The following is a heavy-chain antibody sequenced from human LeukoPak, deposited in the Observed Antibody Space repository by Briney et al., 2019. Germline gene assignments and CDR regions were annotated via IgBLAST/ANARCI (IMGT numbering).Heavy chain of an antibody. Sequence: GESLKISCKGSGYSFTSYWIGWVRQMPGKGLEWMGIIYPGDSDTRYSPSFQGQVTISADKSISTAYLQWSSLKASDTAMYYCARRCYYDSSCYYYPNAFDIWGQGTMVTVSS. D-gene: IGHD3-22*01. J-gene: IGHJ3*02. V-gene: IGHV5-51*01. CDR1: GYSFTSYW. CDR3: ARRCYYDSSCYYYPNAFDI. CDR2: IYPGDSDT.